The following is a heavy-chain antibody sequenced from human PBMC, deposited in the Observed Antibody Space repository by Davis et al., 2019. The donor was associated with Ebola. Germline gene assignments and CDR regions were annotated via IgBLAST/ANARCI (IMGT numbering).Heavy chain of an antibody. D-gene: IGHD2-8*02. CDR3: ARRPVSVTATWSVDYGMDV. J-gene: IGHJ6*02. Sequence: DSVKGRFTISRDNAKNSVYLQMNRLRVEDTAVYYCARRPVSVTATWSVDYGMDVWGQGTTVTVSS. V-gene: IGHV3-7*01.